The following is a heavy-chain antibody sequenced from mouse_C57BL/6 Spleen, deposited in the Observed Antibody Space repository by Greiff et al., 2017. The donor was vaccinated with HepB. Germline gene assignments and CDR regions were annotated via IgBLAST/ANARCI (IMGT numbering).Heavy chain of an antibody. D-gene: IGHD2-1*01. CDR3: ARSHYGNYGEDY. CDR2: IYPGDGDT. J-gene: IGHJ2*01. Sequence: QVQLKESGPELVKPGASVKISCKASGYAFSSSWMNWVKQRPGKGLEWIGRIYPGDGDTNYNGKFKGKATLTADKSSSTAYMQLSSLTSEDSAVYFCARSHYGNYGEDYWGQGTTLTVSS. V-gene: IGHV1-82*01. CDR1: GYAFSSSW.